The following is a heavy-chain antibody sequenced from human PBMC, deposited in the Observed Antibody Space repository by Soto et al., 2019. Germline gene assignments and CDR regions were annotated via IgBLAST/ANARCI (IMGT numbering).Heavy chain of an antibody. CDR1: GGTFSSYT. J-gene: IGHJ6*02. D-gene: IGHD3-3*01. Sequence: SSVKVSCKASGGTFSSYTISWVRQAPGQGLEWMGRIIPIIGITNYAQKFQSRVTITAGKSMITAYMELSGLRSEDTAVYYCARGSLRFLEWSNYGMDVWGQGTTVTVSS. CDR3: ARGSLRFLEWSNYGMDV. V-gene: IGHV1-69*02. CDR2: IIPIIGIT.